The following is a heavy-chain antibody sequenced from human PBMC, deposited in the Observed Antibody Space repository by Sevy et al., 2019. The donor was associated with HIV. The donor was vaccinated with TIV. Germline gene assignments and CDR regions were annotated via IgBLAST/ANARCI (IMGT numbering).Heavy chain of an antibody. D-gene: IGHD3-22*01. CDR1: GFTFSSYA. CDR2: ISGSGGST. Sequence: GGSLRLSCAASGFTFSSYAMSWVRQAPGKGLEWVSAISGSGGSTYYADSVKGRFTISRDNSKNTLYLQMNSLRAEDTAVYYCAKVDSSGYYSVSGFDYWGQGTLLTVSS. V-gene: IGHV3-23*01. CDR3: AKVDSSGYYSVSGFDY. J-gene: IGHJ4*02.